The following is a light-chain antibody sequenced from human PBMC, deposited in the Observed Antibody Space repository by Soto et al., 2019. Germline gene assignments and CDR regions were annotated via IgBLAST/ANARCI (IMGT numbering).Light chain of an antibody. CDR1: QSVSSN. CDR2: GAS. V-gene: IGKV3-15*01. CDR3: QQYNKWPPTWT. Sequence: EIVMTQSPATLSVSPGERATLSCRASQSVSSNLAWYQQKPGQAPRLLIYGASTRATGIPARFSGSGSGTDFNLTISSLQSEDFAVYYCQQYNKWPPTWTFGQGTKVDI. J-gene: IGKJ1*01.